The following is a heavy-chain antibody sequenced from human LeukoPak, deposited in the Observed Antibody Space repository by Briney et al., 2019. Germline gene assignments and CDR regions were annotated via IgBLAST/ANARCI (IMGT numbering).Heavy chain of an antibody. CDR1: GFTFSTYW. CDR3: ASFSGWIDY. V-gene: IGHV3-48*04. D-gene: IGHD6-19*01. J-gene: IGHJ4*02. CDR2: ISSSGSTI. Sequence: GGSLRLPCAASGFTFSTYWVNWVRQAPGKGLEWVSYISSSGSTIYYADSVKGRFTISRDNAKNSLYLQMNRLRAEDTAVYYCASFSGWIDYWGQGTLVTVSS.